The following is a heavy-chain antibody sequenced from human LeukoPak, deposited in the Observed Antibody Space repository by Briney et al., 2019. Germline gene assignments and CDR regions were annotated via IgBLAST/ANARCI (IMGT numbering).Heavy chain of an antibody. Sequence: PGGSLRLSCAASGFTFSSYWMHWVRQAPGKGLVWVSRINSDGSSTSYADSVKGRFTISRDNAKNSLYLQMNSLRAEDTAVYYCARVSYYGSGSSPFGYWGQGTLVTVSS. D-gene: IGHD3-10*01. J-gene: IGHJ4*02. CDR2: INSDGSST. V-gene: IGHV3-74*01. CDR1: GFTFSSYW. CDR3: ARVSYYGSGSSPFGY.